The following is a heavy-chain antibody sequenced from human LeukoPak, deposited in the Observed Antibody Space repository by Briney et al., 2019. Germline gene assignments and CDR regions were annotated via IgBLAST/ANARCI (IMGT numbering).Heavy chain of an antibody. CDR2: IYYSGST. Sequence: SETLSLTCTVSGGSISSGDYYWSWIRQPPGKGLEWIGYIYYSGSTYYNPSLKTRVTMSVDTSKNQSSLKLSSVNAADTAVYYCARIAYSSGWAPDYWGQGTLVTVSS. CDR3: ARIAYSSGWAPDY. CDR1: GGSISSGDYY. D-gene: IGHD6-19*01. J-gene: IGHJ4*02. V-gene: IGHV4-30-4*01.